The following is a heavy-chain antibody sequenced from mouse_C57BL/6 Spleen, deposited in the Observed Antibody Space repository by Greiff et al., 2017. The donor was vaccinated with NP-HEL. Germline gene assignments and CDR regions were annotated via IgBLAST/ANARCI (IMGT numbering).Heavy chain of an antibody. D-gene: IGHD2-4*01. CDR2: ISNGGGST. Sequence: EVKLMESGGGLVQPGGSLKLSCAASGFTFSDYYMYWVRQTPEKRLEWVAYISNGGGSTYYPDTVKGRFTISRDNAKNTLYLQMSRLKSEDTAMYYCARHDGDYDAWFAYWGQGTLVTVSA. CDR3: ARHDGDYDAWFAY. CDR1: GFTFSDYY. J-gene: IGHJ3*01. V-gene: IGHV5-12*01.